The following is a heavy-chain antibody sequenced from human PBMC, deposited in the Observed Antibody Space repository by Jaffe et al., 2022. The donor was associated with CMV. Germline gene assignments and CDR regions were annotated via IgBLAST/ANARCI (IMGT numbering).Heavy chain of an antibody. CDR1: GFTVSSNY. J-gene: IGHJ6*02. Sequence: EVQLVESGGGLIQPGGSLRLSCAASGFTVSSNYMSWVRQAPGKGLEWVSVIYSGGSTYYADSVKGRFTISRDNSKNTLYLQMNSLRAEDTAVYYCASRYCSGGSCYFYYYYGMDVWGQGTTVTVSS. CDR3: ASRYCSGGSCYFYYYYGMDV. D-gene: IGHD2-15*01. CDR2: IYSGGST. V-gene: IGHV3-53*01.